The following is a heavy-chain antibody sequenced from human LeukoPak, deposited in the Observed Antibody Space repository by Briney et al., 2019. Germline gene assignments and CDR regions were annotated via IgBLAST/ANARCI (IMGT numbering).Heavy chain of an antibody. CDR1: GDSISTNIYY. CDR3: ATTSGYRNYYYYYVDV. Sequence: SETLSLTCIVSGDSISTNIYYWGWIRQPPGKGLEWIGTSFNGGNTYYNPSLKSRVTSPIDASKNQFSLTLTSVTAEDTAVYYCATTSGYRNYYYYYVDVWGPGTTVTVSS. CDR2: SFNGGNT. D-gene: IGHD3-3*01. V-gene: IGHV4-39*01. J-gene: IGHJ6*03.